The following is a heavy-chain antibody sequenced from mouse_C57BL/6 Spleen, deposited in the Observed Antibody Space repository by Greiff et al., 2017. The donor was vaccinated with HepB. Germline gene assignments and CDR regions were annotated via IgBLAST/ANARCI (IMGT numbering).Heavy chain of an antibody. V-gene: IGHV5-17*01. CDR3: ASTYYDYVLFAY. CDR2: ISSGSSTI. J-gene: IGHJ3*01. CDR1: GFTFSDYG. D-gene: IGHD2-4*01. Sequence: EVHLVESGGGLVKPGGSLKLSCAASGFTFSDYGMHWVRQAPEKGLEWVAYISSGSSTIYYADTVKGRFTISRDNAKNTLFLQMTSLRSEDTAMYYCASTYYDYVLFAYWGQGTLVTVSA.